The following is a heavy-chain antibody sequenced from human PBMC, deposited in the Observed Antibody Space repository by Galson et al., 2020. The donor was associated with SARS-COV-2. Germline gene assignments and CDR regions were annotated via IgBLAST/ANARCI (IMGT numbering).Heavy chain of an antibody. Sequence: GGSLRLSCAASGFVFTNYEMNWVRQTPEKGLEWISTISPSGDHYWCPDSMKCRFIISRDNAKNSVFLQMSGLRVEDTAIYYCVRRIRRQFDYWGQGTVVTVSS. J-gene: IGHJ4*02. V-gene: IGHV3-48*03. CDR2: ISPSGDHY. CDR3: VRRIRRQFDY. CDR1: GFVFTNYE.